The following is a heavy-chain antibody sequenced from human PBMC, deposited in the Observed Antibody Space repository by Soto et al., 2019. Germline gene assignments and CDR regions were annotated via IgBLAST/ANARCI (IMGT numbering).Heavy chain of an antibody. D-gene: IGHD6-13*01. V-gene: IGHV1-69*13. J-gene: IGHJ6*02. CDR1: GGTFSSYA. CDR3: ARHSRAAAGHYYYYGMDV. Sequence: SVKVSCKASGGTFSSYAISWVRQAPGQGLEWMGGIIPIFGTANYAQKFQGRVTITADESTSTAYMELSSLRSEDTAVYYCARHSRAAAGHYYYYGMDVWGQGTTVTVSS. CDR2: IIPIFGTA.